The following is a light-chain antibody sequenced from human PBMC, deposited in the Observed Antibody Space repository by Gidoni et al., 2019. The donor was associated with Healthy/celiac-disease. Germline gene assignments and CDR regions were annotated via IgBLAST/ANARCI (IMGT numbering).Light chain of an antibody. V-gene: IGLV1-44*01. CDR3: AAWDDSLNGVV. CDR2: SNN. Sequence: QSVLTQPPSASRTPRQRVTISCSGSSSNIGSNTVNWYQQLPGTAPKLLIYSNNQRPSGVPDRCSGSKSGTSASLAISGLQSEDEADYYCAAWDDSLNGVVFGGGTKLTVL. CDR1: SSNIGSNT. J-gene: IGLJ2*01.